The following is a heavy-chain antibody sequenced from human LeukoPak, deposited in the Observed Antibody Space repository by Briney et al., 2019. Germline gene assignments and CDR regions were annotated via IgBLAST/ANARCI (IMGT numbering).Heavy chain of an antibody. CDR3: ARGGLRENYYYYYMDV. D-gene: IGHD4-17*01. CDR1: GGSISSYY. V-gene: IGHV4-59*01. J-gene: IGHJ6*03. CDR2: MYYSERP. Sequence: SETLSLTCTVSGGSISSYYWSWIRQPPGKGLEWIGYMYYSERPNYNPSLKSRVTISVDTSKNRFSLKLSSVTAADTAVYYCARGGLRENYYYYYMDVWGKGTTVTVSS.